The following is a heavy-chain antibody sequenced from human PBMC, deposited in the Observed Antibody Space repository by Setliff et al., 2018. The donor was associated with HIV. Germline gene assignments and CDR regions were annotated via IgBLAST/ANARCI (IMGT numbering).Heavy chain of an antibody. J-gene: IGHJ4*02. V-gene: IGHV4-59*02. CDR3: GRLSGLPGVWANDH. CDR2: IYYNGNT. CDR1: GGSVNYNY. Sequence: SETLSLTCTVSGGSVNYNYWSWIRQSPGKGLEWIGYIYYNGNTKYNPSLKSRVTISIDTSKNQFSLKLNSVTAADTAVYHCGRLSGLPGVWANDHWGQGTLVTVSS. D-gene: IGHD3-10*01.